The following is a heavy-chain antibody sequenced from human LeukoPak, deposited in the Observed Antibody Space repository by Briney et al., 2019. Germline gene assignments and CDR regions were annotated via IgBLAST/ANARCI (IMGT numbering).Heavy chain of an antibody. CDR2: IYYSGST. CDR3: ARARELQYYFDC. Sequence: SQTLSLTCTVSGGSISSGDYYWSWIRQPPGKGLEWIGYIYYSGSTYYNPSLKSRVTISVDTSKNQFSLKLSSVTAADTAVYYCARARELQYYFDCWGQGTLVTVSS. D-gene: IGHD1-7*01. J-gene: IGHJ4*02. CDR1: GGSISSGDYY. V-gene: IGHV4-30-4*08.